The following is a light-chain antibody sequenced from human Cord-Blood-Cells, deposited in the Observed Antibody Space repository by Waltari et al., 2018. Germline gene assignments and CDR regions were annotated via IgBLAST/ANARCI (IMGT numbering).Light chain of an antibody. CDR1: SPNIGSNY. CDR3: AAWDDSLSGVV. Sequence: QSVLTQPPSASGTPGQRVTIPCSGSSPNIGSNYVYWYQQLHGTAPKLLIYRNNQRPSGVPDRFSGSKSGTSASLAISGLRSEDEADYYCAAWDDSLSGVVFGGGTKLTVL. V-gene: IGLV1-47*01. CDR2: RNN. J-gene: IGLJ2*01.